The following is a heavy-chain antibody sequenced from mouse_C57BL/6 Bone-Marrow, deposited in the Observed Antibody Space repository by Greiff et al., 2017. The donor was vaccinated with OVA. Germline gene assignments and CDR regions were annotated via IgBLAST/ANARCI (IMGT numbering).Heavy chain of an antibody. CDR1: GYAFSSSW. J-gene: IGHJ4*01. V-gene: IGHV1-82*01. CDR3: ARYMAGGDY. D-gene: IGHD1-1*02. Sequence: VQVVESGPELVKPGASVKISCKASGYAFSSSWMNWVKQRPGKGLEWIGRIYPGDGDTNYNGKFKGKATLTADKSSSTAYMQLSSLTSEDSAVYFCARYMAGGDYWGQGTSVTVSS. CDR2: IYPGDGDT.